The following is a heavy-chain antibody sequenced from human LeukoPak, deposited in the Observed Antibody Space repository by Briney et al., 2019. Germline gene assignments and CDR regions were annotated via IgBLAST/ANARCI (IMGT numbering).Heavy chain of an antibody. CDR2: ISGSGGST. CDR3: ERYYYDSSGYHLFDY. Sequence: GGSLRLSCAASGFTFSSYGMSWVRQAPGKGLEWVSGISGSGGSTYYADSVKGRFTISRDNSKNTLYLQMNSLRAEDTAVYYCERYYYDSSGYHLFDYWGQGTLVTVSS. J-gene: IGHJ4*02. D-gene: IGHD3-22*01. CDR1: GFTFSSYG. V-gene: IGHV3-23*01.